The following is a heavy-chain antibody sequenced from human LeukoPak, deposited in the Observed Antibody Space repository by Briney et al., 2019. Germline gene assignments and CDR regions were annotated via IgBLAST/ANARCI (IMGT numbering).Heavy chain of an antibody. Sequence: PGGSLRLSCAAYVFDLNTYEMNWVRQAPGKGLEWIADITISGHTKNYADSVKGRFTISRDNAGTSPYLQMNSLRVEDTGVYYCARGDPHADLWGQGTLVTVSS. CDR1: VFDLNTYE. CDR3: ARGDPHADL. V-gene: IGHV3-48*03. CDR2: ITISGHTK. J-gene: IGHJ5*02.